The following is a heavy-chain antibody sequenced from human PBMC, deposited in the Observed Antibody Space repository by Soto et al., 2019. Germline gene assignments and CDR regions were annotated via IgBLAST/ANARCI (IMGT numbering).Heavy chain of an antibody. CDR2: ISYDGSNN. Sequence: GGSLRLSCAASGFTFRSFAMHWVRQAPGKGLEWVAFISYDGSNNFYADSVKGRFTISRDNSKNTLYLQMNSLRAEDTAMYYCARGYCGGDCYSGDSWGQGALVTVS. CDR1: GFTFRSFA. J-gene: IGHJ4*02. CDR3: ARGYCGGDCYSGDS. V-gene: IGHV3-30-3*01. D-gene: IGHD2-21*02.